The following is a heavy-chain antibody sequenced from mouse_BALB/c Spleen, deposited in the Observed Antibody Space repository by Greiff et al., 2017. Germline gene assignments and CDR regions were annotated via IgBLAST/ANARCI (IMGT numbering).Heavy chain of an antibody. D-gene: IGHD1-1*01. CDR3: ARDGSLYYAMDY. CDR2: ISYSGST. CDR1: GYSITSDYA. Sequence: EVQLQESGPGLVKPSQSLSLTCTVTGYSITSDYAWNWIRQFPGNKLEWMGYISYSGSTSYNPSLKSRISITRDTSKNQFFLQLNSVTTEDTATYYCARDGSLYYAMDYWGQGTSVTVSS. V-gene: IGHV3-2*02. J-gene: IGHJ4*01.